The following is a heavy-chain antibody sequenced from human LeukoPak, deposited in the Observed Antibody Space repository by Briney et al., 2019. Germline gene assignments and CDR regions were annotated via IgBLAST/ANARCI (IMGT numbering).Heavy chain of an antibody. CDR2: ILYDGSNK. J-gene: IGHJ4*02. CDR3: AKLRRGIAAAGIELDY. Sequence: PGGSLRLSCAASGFTFSSYGMHWVRQAPGKGLEWVAVILYDGSNKYYADSVKGRFTISRDNSKNTLYLQMNSLRAEDTAVYYCAKLRRGIAAAGIELDYWGQGTLVTVSS. CDR1: GFTFSSYG. D-gene: IGHD6-13*01. V-gene: IGHV3-30*18.